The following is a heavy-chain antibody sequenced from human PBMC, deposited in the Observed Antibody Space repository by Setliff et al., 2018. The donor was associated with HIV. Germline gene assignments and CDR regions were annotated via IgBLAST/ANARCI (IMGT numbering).Heavy chain of an antibody. CDR2: INHSGST. CDR3: ARGATLLPGYSDRWEYFYMDV. V-gene: IGHV4-34*01. CDR1: GGSFSEYY. Sequence: KTSETLSLTCAVYGGSFSEYYWSWIRQSPGKDLEWIGEINHSGSTHYNPPLKSRATISVDTSKNQFSLRLNSVTAADTAVYYCARGATLLPGYSDRWEYFYMDVWGKGTTVTVSS. J-gene: IGHJ6*03. D-gene: IGHD5-12*01.